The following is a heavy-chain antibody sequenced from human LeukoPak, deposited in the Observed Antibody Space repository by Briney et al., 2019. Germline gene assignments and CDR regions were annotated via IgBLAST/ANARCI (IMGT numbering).Heavy chain of an antibody. J-gene: IGHJ4*02. CDR2: INSDGSST. D-gene: IGHD3-22*01. CDR3: ARGKGVVGIWRGLIW. CDR1: GFTFSSYW. Sequence: QPGGSLRLSCAASGFTFSSYWMYWVRQAPGKGLVWVARINSDGSSTSYTDSVKGRLTISRDNAKNTLSLQMNSLRAEDTAVYYCARGKGVVGIWRGLIWWGQGTLVTVSS. V-gene: IGHV3-74*01.